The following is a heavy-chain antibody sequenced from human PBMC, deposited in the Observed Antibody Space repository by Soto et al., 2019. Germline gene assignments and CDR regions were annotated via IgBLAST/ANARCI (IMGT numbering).Heavy chain of an antibody. J-gene: IGHJ6*02. CDR3: ARDADASGWYHYGFDV. CDR2: IRGSDGST. D-gene: IGHD6-19*01. CDR1: GFTFSTYA. V-gene: IGHV3-23*01. Sequence: EVLLLDSGGGLVQPGGSLRLSCVASGFTFSTYAMSWVRQAPGKGLEWVSVIRGSDGSTNYADSVKGRFTISRDNAKNSLYLQMNSLRAEDTAVYYCARDADASGWYHYGFDVWGQGTMVTVSS.